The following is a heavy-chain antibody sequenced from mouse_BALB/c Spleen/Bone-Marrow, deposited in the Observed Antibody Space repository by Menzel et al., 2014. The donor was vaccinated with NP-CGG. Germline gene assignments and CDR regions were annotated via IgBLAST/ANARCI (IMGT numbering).Heavy chain of an antibody. CDR3: ARYDYGWYFYV. Sequence: GQLQQSGAELVKPGASVKLSCTASGFNIKDTYMHWVKQRPEKGKEWMGRIEEANGNTKYDPKFQGKATITADTSSNTAYLQLSSLTSEDTAVYYCARYDYGWYFYVWGAGTTVTVSS. J-gene: IGHJ1*01. CDR1: GFNIKDTY. D-gene: IGHD1-1*01. CDR2: IEEANGNT. V-gene: IGHV14-3*02.